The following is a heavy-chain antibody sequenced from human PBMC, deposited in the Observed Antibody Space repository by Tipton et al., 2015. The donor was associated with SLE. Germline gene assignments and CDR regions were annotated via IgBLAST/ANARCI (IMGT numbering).Heavy chain of an antibody. V-gene: IGHV4-59*12. CDR1: GGSISSYY. J-gene: IGHJ2*01. CDR3: ARSRGYFDL. Sequence: LRLSCTVSGGSISSYYWSWIRQPPGKGLEWIGYIYYSGSTYYNPSLKSRVTISVDTSKNQFSLKLSSVTAADTAVYYCARSRGYFDLWGRGTLVTVSS. CDR2: IYYSGST.